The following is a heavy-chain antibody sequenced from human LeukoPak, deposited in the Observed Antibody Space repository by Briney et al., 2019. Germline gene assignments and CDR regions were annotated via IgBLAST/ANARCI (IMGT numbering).Heavy chain of an antibody. CDR3: ARTFDY. Sequence: PSETLSLTCSVSGGSISSVSHYWGWTRQSPGQGLEWIGSIYYSGSTYYNPSLKSRVTISVDTSKNQFSLRLSSVTAADTAVYYRARTFDYWGQGTLVTVSS. CDR2: IYYSGST. V-gene: IGHV4-39*01. J-gene: IGHJ4*02. CDR1: GGSISSVSHY.